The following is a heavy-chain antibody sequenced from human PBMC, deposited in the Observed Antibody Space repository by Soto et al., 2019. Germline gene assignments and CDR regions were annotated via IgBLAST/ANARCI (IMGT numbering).Heavy chain of an antibody. V-gene: IGHV1-18*01. CDR2: ISAYNGNT. J-gene: IGHJ4*02. D-gene: IGHD1-20*01. CDR1: GYTFTSYG. CDR3: ARDAAIGMNDY. Sequence: ASVKVSCKASGYTFTSYGISWVRQAPGQGLEWMGWISAYNGNTKYAQKLQGRVTTTTDTSTSTAYMELRSLRSDDTAVYYCARDAAIGMNDYWGQGTLVTVSS.